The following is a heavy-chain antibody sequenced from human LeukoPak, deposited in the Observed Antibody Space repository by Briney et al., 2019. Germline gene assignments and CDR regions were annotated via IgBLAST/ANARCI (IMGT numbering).Heavy chain of an antibody. CDR2: IYPGDSDT. D-gene: IGHD3-3*01. CDR1: GYSFTSYW. CDR3: AGHYTYYDFWSGYSPYYYYMDV. Sequence: GESLKISCKGSGYSFTSYWIGWVRQMPGKGLEWMGIIYPGDSDTRYSPSFQGQVTISADKSISTAYLQWSSLKASDTAMYYCAGHYTYYDFWSGYSPYYYYMDVWGKGTTVTVSS. V-gene: IGHV5-51*01. J-gene: IGHJ6*03.